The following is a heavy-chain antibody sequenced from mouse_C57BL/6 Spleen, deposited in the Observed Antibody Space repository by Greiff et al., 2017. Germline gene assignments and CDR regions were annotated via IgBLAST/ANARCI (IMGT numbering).Heavy chain of an antibody. J-gene: IGHJ2*01. Sequence: QVQLQQSGAELVKPGASVKISCKASGYAFSSSWMHWVKQRPGQGLEWIGQIYPADGDTNYNRKFKGKATLTADTSSSTAYMQLSSLTSEDSAVYFCARPLAYGNLDYWGQGTTVTVSS. CDR2: IYPADGDT. CDR1: GYAFSSSW. D-gene: IGHD2-1*01. V-gene: IGHV1-80*01. CDR3: ARPLAYGNLDY.